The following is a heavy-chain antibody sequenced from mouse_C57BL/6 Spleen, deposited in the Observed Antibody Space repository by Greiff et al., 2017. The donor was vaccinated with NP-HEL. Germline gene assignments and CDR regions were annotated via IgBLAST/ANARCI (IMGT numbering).Heavy chain of an antibody. D-gene: IGHD1-1*01. CDR3: ARGAYYYGRGFDY. CDR1: GFTFTDYQ. Sequence: VQLQPSGPELVKPGASVKIPCQASGFTFTDYQMDWVEQSPGKSLEWIGDINPNNGGSIYNQKFKGKATLTVDKSSSTAYMELRSLTSEDTAVYYGARGAYYYGRGFDYWGQGTTLTVSS. CDR2: INPNNGGS. V-gene: IGHV1-18*01. J-gene: IGHJ2*01.